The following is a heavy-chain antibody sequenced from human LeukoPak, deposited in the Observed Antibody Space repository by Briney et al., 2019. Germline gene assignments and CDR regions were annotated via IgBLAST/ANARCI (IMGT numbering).Heavy chain of an antibody. Sequence: GASVKVSCKASGYTFTSYYMHWVRQAPGQGLEWMGIINPSGGSTSYAQKFQGRVTTTRDTSTSTVYMELSSLRSEDTAAYYCYGGSPKEGDYWGQGTLVTVSS. D-gene: IGHD1-26*01. V-gene: IGHV1-46*01. J-gene: IGHJ4*02. CDR3: YGGSPKEGDY. CDR2: INPSGGST. CDR1: GYTFTSYY.